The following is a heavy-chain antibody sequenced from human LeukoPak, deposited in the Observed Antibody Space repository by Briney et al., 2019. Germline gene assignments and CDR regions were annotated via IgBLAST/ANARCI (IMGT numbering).Heavy chain of an antibody. J-gene: IGHJ6*04. V-gene: IGHV3-30*18. CDR3: AKDLAFYGPGSYYIAGYYYGMDV. CDR1: GFTFSSYG. D-gene: IGHD3-10*01. Sequence: PGRSLRLSCAASGFTFSSYGMHWVRQAPGKGLEWVAVISYDGSNKYYADSVKGRFTISRDNSKNTLYLQMNSLRAEDTAVYYCAKDLAFYGPGSYYIAGYYYGMDVWGKGTTVTVSS. CDR2: ISYDGSNK.